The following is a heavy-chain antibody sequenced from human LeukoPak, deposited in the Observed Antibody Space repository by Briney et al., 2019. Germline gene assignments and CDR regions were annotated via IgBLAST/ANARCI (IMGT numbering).Heavy chain of an antibody. CDR2: ISWNSGSI. V-gene: IGHV3-9*01. Sequence: SCKVSGYTLTELSMHWVRQAPGKGLEWVSGISWNSGSIGYADSVKGRFTISRDNAKNSLYLQMNSLRAEDTALHYCAKDRGITMVRGLFDYWGQGTLVTVSS. J-gene: IGHJ4*02. D-gene: IGHD3-10*01. CDR1: GYTLTELS. CDR3: AKDRGITMVRGLFDY.